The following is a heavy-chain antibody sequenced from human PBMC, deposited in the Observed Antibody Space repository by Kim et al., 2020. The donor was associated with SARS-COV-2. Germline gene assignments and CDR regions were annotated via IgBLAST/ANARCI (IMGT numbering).Heavy chain of an antibody. CDR3: ARDKGGYCSSTSCYYYYGMDV. Sequence: GGSLRLSCAASGFTFSSYIMNWVRQAPGKGLEWVSYISSSSSTTYYADSVKGRFTISRDNAKNSLYLQMNSLRDEDTAVYYCARDKGGYCSSTSCYYYYGMDVWGQGTTVTVSS. CDR2: ISSSSSTT. D-gene: IGHD2-2*01. V-gene: IGHV3-48*02. CDR1: GFTFSSYI. J-gene: IGHJ6*02.